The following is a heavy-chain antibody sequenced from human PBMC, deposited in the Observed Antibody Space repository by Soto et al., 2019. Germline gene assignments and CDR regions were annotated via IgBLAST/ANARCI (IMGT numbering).Heavy chain of an antibody. V-gene: IGHV1-3*01. Sequence: ASVKVSCKASGYTFTSYAMHWVRQAPGQRLEWMGWINAGNGNTKYSQKFQGRVTITRDTSASTAYMELSSLRSEDTAVYYCARDECSGGSCYSVFDYWGQGTLVTVSS. D-gene: IGHD2-15*01. CDR2: INAGNGNT. CDR1: GYTFTSYA. CDR3: ARDECSGGSCYSVFDY. J-gene: IGHJ4*02.